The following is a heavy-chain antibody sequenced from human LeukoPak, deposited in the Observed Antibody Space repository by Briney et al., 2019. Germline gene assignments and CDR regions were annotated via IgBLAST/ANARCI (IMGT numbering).Heavy chain of an antibody. CDR3: ARDHGSGSYYKDYYGMDV. CDR2: IIPIFGTA. D-gene: IGHD3-10*01. V-gene: IGHV1-69*13. J-gene: IGHJ6*02. Sequence: SVKVSCKASGGTFSSYAISWVRQAPGQGLEWMGGIIPIFGTANYAQKFQGRVTITADESTSTAYMELSSLRSEDTAVYYCARDHGSGSYYKDYYGMDVWGQGTTVTVSS. CDR1: GGTFSSYA.